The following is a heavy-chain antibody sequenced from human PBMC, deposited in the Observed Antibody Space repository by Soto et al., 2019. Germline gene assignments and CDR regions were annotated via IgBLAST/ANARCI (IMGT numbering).Heavy chain of an antibody. Sequence: SENLSLTCNVSGGSISDFYWSWVRQSPGKRLEWIGYLYYTGSTNYNPALKSRVTISLDTSKNQFSLKVRSVTAADTAVYYCARGGGYDFRSSQAPPIDVWGQGTTVTVSS. CDR2: LYYTGST. V-gene: IGHV4-59*01. D-gene: IGHD3-3*01. CDR1: GGSISDFY. CDR3: ARGGGYDFRSSQAPPIDV. J-gene: IGHJ6*02.